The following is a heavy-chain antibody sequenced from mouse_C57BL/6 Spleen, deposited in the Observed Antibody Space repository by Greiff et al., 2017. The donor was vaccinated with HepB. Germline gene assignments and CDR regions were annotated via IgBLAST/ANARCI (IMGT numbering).Heavy chain of an antibody. CDR2: ISDGGSYT. CDR3: AREKGLRLNSFDY. CDR1: GFTFSSYA. J-gene: IGHJ2*01. D-gene: IGHD2-4*01. Sequence: EVKLEESGGGLVKPGGSLKLSCAASGFTFSSYAMSWVRQTPEKRLEWVATISDGGSYTYYPDNVKGRFTISRDNAKNNLYLQMSHLKSEDTAMYYCAREKGLRLNSFDYWGQGTTLTVSS. V-gene: IGHV5-4*01.